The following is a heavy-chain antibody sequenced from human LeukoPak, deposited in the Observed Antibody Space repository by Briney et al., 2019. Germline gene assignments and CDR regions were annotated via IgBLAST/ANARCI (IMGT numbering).Heavy chain of an antibody. CDR3: ARLPTGYPNWFDT. CDR1: GGSISSISSIN. J-gene: IGHJ5*02. V-gene: IGHV4-39*01. D-gene: IGHD5-18*01. CDR2: IHYTGST. Sequence: PSETLSLTCAVSGGSISSISSINWAWIRQPPGKGLELIAAIHYTGSTYYNPSFMSRVTISVDTSKNQFSLKLNSLTATDTAVYYCARLPTGYPNWFDTWGQGILVTVSS.